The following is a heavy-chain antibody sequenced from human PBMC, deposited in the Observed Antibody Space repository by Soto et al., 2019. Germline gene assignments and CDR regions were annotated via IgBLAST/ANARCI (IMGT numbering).Heavy chain of an antibody. CDR1: GVSISSYY. J-gene: IGHJ3*02. V-gene: IGHV4-4*07. D-gene: IGHD6-19*01. CDR2: IYTSGST. Sequence: PSETLSLTCTVSGVSISSYYWSWIRQPAGKGLEWIWRIYTSGSTNYNASLKRRGTISVDTTKNQFSLKLVTRTAADTAAYYCGSSQGSGWSTDAFDIWGQGTMVTVSS. CDR3: GSSQGSGWSTDAFDI.